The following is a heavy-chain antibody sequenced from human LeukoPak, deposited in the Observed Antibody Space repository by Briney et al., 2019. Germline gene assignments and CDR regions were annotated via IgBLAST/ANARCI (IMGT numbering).Heavy chain of an antibody. J-gene: IGHJ4*02. CDR3: ARQGVGATTSFDY. D-gene: IGHD1-26*01. Sequence: TSETLSLTCTVSGGSTSGYYWSWIRQPAGKGLEWIGRVHSGDNSDSIPSLKSRLAMSLDTSTNRFSLKLTSVTAADTAVYYCARQGVGATTSFDYWGQGTLVTVSS. CDR2: VHSGDNS. CDR1: GGSTSGYY. V-gene: IGHV4-4*07.